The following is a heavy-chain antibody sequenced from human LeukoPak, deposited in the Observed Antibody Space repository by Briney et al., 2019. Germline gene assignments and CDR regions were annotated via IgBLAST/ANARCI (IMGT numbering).Heavy chain of an antibody. V-gene: IGHV4-39*01. D-gene: IGHD3-10*01. J-gene: IGHJ5*02. Sequence: HPSETLSLTCTVSGGSISSSSYYWGWIRQPPGEGLEWIGSIYYSGSTYYNPTLKSRVTISVDTPKTQFSLKLSSVTAADTAVYYCARRPRGGFGETVLNNWFAPWGQRTLVTVPS. CDR3: ARRPRGGFGETVLNNWFAP. CDR1: GGSISSSSYY. CDR2: IYYSGST.